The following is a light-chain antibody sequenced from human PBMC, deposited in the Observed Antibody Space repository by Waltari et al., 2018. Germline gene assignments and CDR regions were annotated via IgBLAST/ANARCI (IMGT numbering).Light chain of an antibody. CDR3: QQYSRSSLFT. CDR1: QSISSW. J-gene: IGKJ3*01. Sequence: DIQMTQSPSTLSASVGDRVIITCRARQSISSWLAWYQEKPGKAPSLLIYKASNLQSGVPSRFSGSGSGTEFTLTISSVQPDDFATYYCQQYSRSSLFTFGPGTKVDVK. V-gene: IGKV1-5*03. CDR2: KAS.